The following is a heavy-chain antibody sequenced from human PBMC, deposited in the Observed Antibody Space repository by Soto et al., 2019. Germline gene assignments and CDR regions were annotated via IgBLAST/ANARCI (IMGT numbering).Heavy chain of an antibody. V-gene: IGHV1-18*01. CDR2: ISAYNGNT. CDR1: GYTFTSYG. CDR3: AKDHIVLMVYAIGY. D-gene: IGHD2-8*01. J-gene: IGHJ4*02. Sequence: ASVKVSCKASGYTFTSYGISWVRQAPGQGLEWMGWISAYNGNTNYAQKLQGRVTMTTDTSTSTAYMELRSLRSDDTAVYYCAKDHIVLMVYAIGYWGQGTLVTVSS.